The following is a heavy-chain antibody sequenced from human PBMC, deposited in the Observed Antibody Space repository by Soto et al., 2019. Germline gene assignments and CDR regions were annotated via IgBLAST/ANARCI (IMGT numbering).Heavy chain of an antibody. D-gene: IGHD5-12*01. J-gene: IGHJ4*02. V-gene: IGHV4-31*03. CDR2: IYYSGST. CDR3: ARDGYSGYGAFDF. Sequence: QVQLQESGPGLVKPSQTLSLTCTVSGGSISSSGSYWSWIRQHPGKGLEWIGYIYYSGSTYYNTSLKSRVTISVDTSKNQCSLKLSSVTAADTAVYYCARDGYSGYGAFDFWGQGTLVTVSS. CDR1: GGSISSSGSY.